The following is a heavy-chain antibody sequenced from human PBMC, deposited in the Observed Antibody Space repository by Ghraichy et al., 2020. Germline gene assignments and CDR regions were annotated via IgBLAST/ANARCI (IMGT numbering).Heavy chain of an antibody. CDR2: IYYSGST. V-gene: IGHV4-59*01. CDR3: ARDSEVRGVPDY. D-gene: IGHD3-10*01. CDR1: GGSISSYY. J-gene: IGHJ4*02. Sequence: TLSLTCTVSGGSISSYYWSWIRQPPGKGLEWIGYIYYSGSTNYNPSLKSRVTISVDTSKNQFSLKLSSVTAADTAVYYCARDSEVRGVPDYWGQGTLVTVSS.